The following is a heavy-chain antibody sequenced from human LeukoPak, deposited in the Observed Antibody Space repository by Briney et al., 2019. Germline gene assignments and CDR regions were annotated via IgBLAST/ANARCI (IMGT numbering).Heavy chain of an antibody. V-gene: IGHV4-39*07. CDR3: ARISSSNWYNERGAFDV. CDR2: IYYSGST. Sequence: SETLSLTCSVSGGSIITSSYYWGWIRQPPGRGLEYIGRIYYSGSTYYNPSPKSRVTISIDTYERQFSLKLRSVTAADTAVYYCARISSSNWYNERGAFDVWGQGTMVTVSS. D-gene: IGHD6-13*01. J-gene: IGHJ3*01. CDR1: GGSIITSSYY.